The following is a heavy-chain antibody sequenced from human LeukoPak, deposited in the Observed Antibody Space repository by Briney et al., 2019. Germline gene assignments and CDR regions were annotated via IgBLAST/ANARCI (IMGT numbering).Heavy chain of an antibody. CDR2: INHSGST. V-gene: IGHV4-34*01. J-gene: IGHJ4*02. Sequence: SETLSLTCAVYGGSFSGYYWSWIRQPPGKGLEWIGEINHSGSTNYNPSLKSRVTISVDTSKNQFSPKLSSVTAADTAVYYCARGQASLTGTTCFDYWGQGTLVTVSS. CDR1: GGSFSGYY. D-gene: IGHD1-7*01. CDR3: ARGQASLTGTTCFDY.